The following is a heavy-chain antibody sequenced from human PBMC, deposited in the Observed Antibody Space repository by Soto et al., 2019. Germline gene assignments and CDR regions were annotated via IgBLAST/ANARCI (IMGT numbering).Heavy chain of an antibody. J-gene: IGHJ6*02. Sequence: GESLKISCKGSGYSFTSYWISWVRQMPGKDLEWMGRIDPSDSYTNYSPSFQGHVTISADKSISTAYLQWSSLKASDTAMYYCARLGCSGGSCHVYYYYGMDVWGQGTTVTVSS. CDR1: GYSFTSYW. CDR2: IDPSDSYT. D-gene: IGHD2-15*01. V-gene: IGHV5-10-1*01. CDR3: ARLGCSGGSCHVYYYYGMDV.